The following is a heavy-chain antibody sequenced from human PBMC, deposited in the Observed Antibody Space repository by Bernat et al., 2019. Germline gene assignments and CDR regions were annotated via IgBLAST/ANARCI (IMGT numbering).Heavy chain of an antibody. J-gene: IGHJ3*02. CDR3: ATPWRATYYYGSSGYYGWDAFDT. V-gene: IGHV4-34*01. CDR2: INHSGST. Sequence: QVQLQQWGAGLLKPSETLSLTCAVYGGSFSGYYWSWIRQPPGKGLEWIGEINHSGSTYYNPSLKGRVTIPVDTSKNQFSLKLTSVTAADTAVYYCATPWRATYYYGSSGYYGWDAFDTWGQGTMVTVSS. D-gene: IGHD3-22*01. CDR1: GGSFSGYY.